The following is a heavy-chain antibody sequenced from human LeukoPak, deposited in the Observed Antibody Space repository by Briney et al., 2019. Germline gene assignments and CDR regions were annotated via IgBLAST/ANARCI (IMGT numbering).Heavy chain of an antibody. CDR1: AFTFSSYS. CDR2: ISSSGSYI. CDR3: ARDPGYSSSPDYMDV. J-gene: IGHJ6*03. D-gene: IGHD6-6*01. Sequence: GGSLRLSCAASAFTFSSYSMNWVRQAPGKGLEWVSSISSSGSYIYYADSVKGRFTISRDNAKNSLYLQMNSLRAEDTAVYYCARDPGYSSSPDYMDVWGKGTTVTVSS. V-gene: IGHV3-21*01.